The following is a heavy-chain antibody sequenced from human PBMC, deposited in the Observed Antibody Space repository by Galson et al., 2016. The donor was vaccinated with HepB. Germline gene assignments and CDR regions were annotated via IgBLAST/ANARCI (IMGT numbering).Heavy chain of an antibody. CDR1: GFTFNAHW. CDR2: IRGDGIVS. D-gene: IGHD3-10*01. J-gene: IGHJ4*02. CDR3: SREMTGSYFD. Sequence: SLRLSCAASGFTFNAHWMNWVRQAPGKGLEWVANIRGDGIVSYYAESVRGRFTISRDNAKNSLYRQMNGLRVGEPAVYYCSREMTGSYFDWGQGTLVTVSS. V-gene: IGHV3-7*01.